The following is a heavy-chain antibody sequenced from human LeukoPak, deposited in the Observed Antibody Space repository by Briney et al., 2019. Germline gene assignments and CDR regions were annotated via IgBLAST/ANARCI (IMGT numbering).Heavy chain of an antibody. V-gene: IGHV4-39*01. J-gene: IGHJ4*02. CDR1: GVSISSSSYY. Sequence: SETLSLTCTVSGVSISSSSYYWGWIRQPPGKGLEWIGSIYYSGSTYYNPSLKSRVTISVDTSKNQFSLKLSSVTAADTAVYYCARHDDFWSGYDYWGQGTLVTVSS. D-gene: IGHD3-3*01. CDR3: ARHDDFWSGYDY. CDR2: IYYSGST.